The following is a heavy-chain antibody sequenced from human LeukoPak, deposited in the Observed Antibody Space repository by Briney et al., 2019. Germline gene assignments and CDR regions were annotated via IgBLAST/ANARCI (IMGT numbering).Heavy chain of an antibody. J-gene: IGHJ4*02. CDR1: GGSFSGYY. CDR3: AREPGGYYSFDY. V-gene: IGHV4-34*01. D-gene: IGHD3-22*01. CDR2: INHSGST. Sequence: PSETLSLTCAVYGGSFSGYYWSWIRQPPGRGLEWIGEINHSGSTNYNPSLKSRVTISVDTSKNQFSLKLSSVTAADTAVYYCAREPGGYYSFDYWGQGTLVTVSS.